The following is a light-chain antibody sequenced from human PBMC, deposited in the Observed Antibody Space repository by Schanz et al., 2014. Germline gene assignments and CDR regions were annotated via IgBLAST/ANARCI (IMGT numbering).Light chain of an antibody. CDR2: EVT. Sequence: QSALTQPASVSGSPGQSITISCTGTSSDVGGYNYVSWYQQHPGKAPKVMIYEVTKRPSGVSDRFSGSKSGKTASLTISGLQAEDEADYYCCSYAGSVVFGGGTKLTVL. CDR1: SSDVGGYNY. V-gene: IGLV2-23*02. J-gene: IGLJ2*01. CDR3: CSYAGSVV.